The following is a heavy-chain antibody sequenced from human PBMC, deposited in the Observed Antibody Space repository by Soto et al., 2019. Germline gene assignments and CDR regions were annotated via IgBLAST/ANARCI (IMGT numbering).Heavy chain of an antibody. CDR3: ATWHEREHDNDV. Sequence: DVQLVESGGVLMQPGESLRLSCAASGLTVSGKKYVAWVRQAPGKGLEWVSALYDVDGSFYADSVKGRFTPYSDSSKTPVYIQMTGLRPDDTAVYYCATWHEREHDNDVWGQGTTVTVSS. J-gene: IGHJ3*01. CDR2: LYDVDGS. D-gene: IGHD1-1*01. V-gene: IGHV3-53*01. CDR1: GLTVSGKKY.